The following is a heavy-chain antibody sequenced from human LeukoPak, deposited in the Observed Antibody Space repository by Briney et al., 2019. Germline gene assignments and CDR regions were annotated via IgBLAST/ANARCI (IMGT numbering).Heavy chain of an antibody. D-gene: IGHD1-26*01. Sequence: SQTLSLTCAISGDSVSRNNAAWNWIRQSPSRGLEWLGRTYYRSKWYNDYAVSVKSRITINADTSRNQFSLHLNSVTPEDTAVYYCARDPHGGSYSTRHEFDYWGQGTLVTVSS. CDR3: ARDPHGGSYSTRHEFDY. V-gene: IGHV6-1*01. J-gene: IGHJ4*02. CDR1: GDSVSRNNAA. CDR2: TYYRSKWYN.